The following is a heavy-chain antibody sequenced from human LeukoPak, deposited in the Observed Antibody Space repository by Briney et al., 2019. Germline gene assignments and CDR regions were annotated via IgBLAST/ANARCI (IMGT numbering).Heavy chain of an antibody. CDR3: ARVTGSFYYYYYMDV. V-gene: IGHV4-59*12. CDR2: IYYSGTT. Sequence: PSETLSLTCTVSGCSISNYYWNWIRQPPGKGLEWIGYIYYSGTTNYNPSLKSRVSMPVDTSKNQFSLKLSSVTAADTAVHYCARVTGSFYYYYYMDVWGKGTTVTVSS. D-gene: IGHD3-10*01. J-gene: IGHJ6*03. CDR1: GCSISNYY.